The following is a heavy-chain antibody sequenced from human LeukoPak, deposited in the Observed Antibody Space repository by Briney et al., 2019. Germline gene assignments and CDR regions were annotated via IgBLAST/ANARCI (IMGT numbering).Heavy chain of an antibody. CDR1: GFTFSSYA. CDR2: ISGSGGST. V-gene: IGHV3-23*01. CDR3: AKGIARYYYYYMDV. Sequence: GGSLRLSCAASGFTFSSYAMSWVRQAPGKGLEWVSGISGSGGSTYYADSVKGRFAISRDNSKNTLYLQMNSLRAEDTAVYYCAKGIARYYYYYMDVWGKGTTVTVSS. J-gene: IGHJ6*03. D-gene: IGHD6-13*01.